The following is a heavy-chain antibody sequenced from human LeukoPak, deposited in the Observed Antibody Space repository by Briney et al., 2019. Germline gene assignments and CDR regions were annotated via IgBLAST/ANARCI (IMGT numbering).Heavy chain of an antibody. D-gene: IGHD1-26*01. Sequence: PGGSLRVSCAASGFSFSSYAMSWVRQAPGKRLEWVSAISGSGGSTYYADSVKGRFTISRDNSKNTLYLQMNSLRAEDTAVYYCAKVAGAPGAFDIWGQGTMVTVSS. CDR1: GFSFSSYA. CDR2: ISGSGGST. CDR3: AKVAGAPGAFDI. J-gene: IGHJ3*02. V-gene: IGHV3-23*01.